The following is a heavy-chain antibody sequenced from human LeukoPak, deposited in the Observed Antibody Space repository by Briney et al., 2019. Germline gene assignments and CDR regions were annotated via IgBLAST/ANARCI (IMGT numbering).Heavy chain of an antibody. CDR2: INHSGST. V-gene: IGHV4-34*01. Sequence: SETLSLTCAAYGGSFSGYYWSWIRQPPGKGLEWIGEINHSGSTNYNPSLKSRVTISVDTSKNQFSLKLSSVTAADTAVYYCARARKYSSSWAEGYFDYWGQGTLVTVSS. D-gene: IGHD6-13*01. CDR3: ARARKYSSSWAEGYFDY. J-gene: IGHJ4*02. CDR1: GGSFSGYY.